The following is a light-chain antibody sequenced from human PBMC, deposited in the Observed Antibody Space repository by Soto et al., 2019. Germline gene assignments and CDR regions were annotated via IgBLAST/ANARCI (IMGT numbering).Light chain of an antibody. Sequence: DIVMTQSPLSLPVTPGEPASISCRSSQSLLHSNGYNYLDWYLQKPGQSPQLLIYLGSNRASGVPDRFTGSGAGKDFTLKISRVAAEDVGTYNGMQQTEFPLTLGGGIKVDX. V-gene: IGKV2-28*01. J-gene: IGKJ4*01. CDR2: LGS. CDR1: QSLLHSNGYNY. CDR3: MQQTEFPLT.